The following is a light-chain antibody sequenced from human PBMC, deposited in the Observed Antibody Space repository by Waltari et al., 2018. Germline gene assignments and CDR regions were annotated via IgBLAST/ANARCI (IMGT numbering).Light chain of an antibody. Sequence: YQQHPGKAPKPVIFDVTKRPSGVSNRFSGSKSGNTASPTISGLQAEDEADYYCCSYTGSSTRVFGGGTKLTVL. J-gene: IGLJ3*02. CDR2: DVT. V-gene: IGLV2-14*04. CDR3: CSYTGSSTRV.